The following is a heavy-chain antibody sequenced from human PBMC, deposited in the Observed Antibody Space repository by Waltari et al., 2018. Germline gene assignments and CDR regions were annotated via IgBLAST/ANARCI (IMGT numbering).Heavy chain of an antibody. V-gene: IGHV4-4*07. J-gene: IGHJ4*02. CDR3: ARDGDVDTAMAQNFDY. CDR2: IYTRGST. CDR1: GGSLSSYY. Sequence: QVQLQESGPGLVKPSETLSLTCTVSGGSLSSYYWSWIRQPAGKGLEWIGRIYTRGSTNYNPSLKSRVTISVDKSKNQFSLKLSSVTAADTAVYYCARDGDVDTAMAQNFDYWGQGTLVTVSS. D-gene: IGHD5-18*01.